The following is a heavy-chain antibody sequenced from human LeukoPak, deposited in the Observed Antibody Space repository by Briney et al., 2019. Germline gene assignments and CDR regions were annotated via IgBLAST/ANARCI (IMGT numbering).Heavy chain of an antibody. CDR1: GFTFSSYW. CDR2: IKQDGSEK. CDR3: ARDGGLFSGSYLYYYYGMDV. D-gene: IGHD1-26*01. Sequence: GRSLRLFCAASGFTFSSYWMSWVRQASGKGLERVANIKQDGSEKYYVDSVKGRFTISRYKPKNSLYLQMNSLRAEDTAVYYCARDGGLFSGSYLYYYYGMDVWGQGTTVTVSS. V-gene: IGHV3-7*01. J-gene: IGHJ6*02.